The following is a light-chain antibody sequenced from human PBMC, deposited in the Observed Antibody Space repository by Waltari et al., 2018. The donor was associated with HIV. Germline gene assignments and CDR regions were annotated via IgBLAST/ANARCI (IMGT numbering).Light chain of an antibody. J-gene: IGLJ1*01. CDR2: ANN. CDR1: SGNIANSY. Sequence: HSVSESPGKTVTISCTRSSGNIANSYVQWYQQRPGSSPTTVIYANNQRPSGVPDRFSGSIDSSSNSASLTISGLRTEDEADYYCQSHDNKIFYVFGGGTYVTVL. V-gene: IGLV6-57*01. CDR3: QSHDNKIFYV.